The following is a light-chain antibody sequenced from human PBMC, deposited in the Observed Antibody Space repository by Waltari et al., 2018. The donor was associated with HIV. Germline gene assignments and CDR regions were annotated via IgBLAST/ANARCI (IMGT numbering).Light chain of an antibody. Sequence: QSALTQPRSVSGSPGQSVTISCTGTSSVFGVYNRSSWYQHHPGKAPKVVIYDVRERPAGVPDRFSGSKSANTASLTISGLQADDEADYHCCSFAGSYIVFGTGTKVTVL. V-gene: IGLV2-11*01. CDR1: SSVFGVYNR. CDR3: CSFAGSYIV. J-gene: IGLJ1*01. CDR2: DVR.